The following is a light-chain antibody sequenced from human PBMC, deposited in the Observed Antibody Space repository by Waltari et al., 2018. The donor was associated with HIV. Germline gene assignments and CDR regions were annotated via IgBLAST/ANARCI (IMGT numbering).Light chain of an antibody. V-gene: IGKV1-33*01. CDR3: QQFDHLPYT. CDR2: DAS. Sequence: DIQLAQSPSSLSASIGDRLTITCQASQDISNYLNWYQHKPGKAPKLLIYDASNLQAGVPSRFSGSGSGTDFTFTITSLQPEDFATYYCQQFDHLPYTFGQGTRLEIK. J-gene: IGKJ2*01. CDR1: QDISNY.